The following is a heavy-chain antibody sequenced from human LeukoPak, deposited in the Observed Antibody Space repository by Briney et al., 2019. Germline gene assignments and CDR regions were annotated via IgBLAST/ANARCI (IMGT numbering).Heavy chain of an antibody. J-gene: IGHJ4*02. V-gene: IGHV1-8*01. CDR3: ARADRRRPPSSIGWYSENIFDY. CDR2: MNPNSGNT. D-gene: IGHD6-13*01. CDR1: GYTFTSYD. Sequence: GASVKVSCKASGYTFTSYDINWVRQATGQGLEWMGWMNPNSGNTGYAQKFQGRVTMTRNTSISTAYMELSSLRSEDTAVYYCARADRRRPPSSIGWYSENIFDYWGQGTLVTVSS.